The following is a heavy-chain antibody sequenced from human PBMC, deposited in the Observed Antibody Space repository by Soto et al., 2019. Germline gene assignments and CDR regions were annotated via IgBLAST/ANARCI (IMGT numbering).Heavy chain of an antibody. D-gene: IGHD2-21*02. Sequence: GSLRLSCAASGFTFSSYSMNWVRQAPGKGLEWVSSISSSSSYIYYADSVKGRFTISRDNAKNSLYLQMNSLIAEDTAVYYCARDGDALCCYYGMDVWGQGTTVTVSS. J-gene: IGHJ6*02. CDR3: ARDGDALCCYYGMDV. V-gene: IGHV3-21*01. CDR2: ISSSSSYI. CDR1: GFTFSSYS.